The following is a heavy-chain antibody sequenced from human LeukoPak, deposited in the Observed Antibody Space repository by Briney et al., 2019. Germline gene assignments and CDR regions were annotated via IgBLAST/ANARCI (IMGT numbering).Heavy chain of an antibody. D-gene: IGHD3-16*01. J-gene: IGHJ6*02. CDR1: GYSFTSNW. CDR2: SYPDDSDT. V-gene: IGHV5-51*01. CDR3: ARGLGEAYYYGIDV. Sequence: GEPLKISCQGSGYSFTSNWIGWVRQMPGKGLEWMGISYPDDSDTRYSPSFQGQVTISADKSIKTAYLQWSSLKASDTAMCYCARGLGEAYYYGIDVWGQETTVTVSS.